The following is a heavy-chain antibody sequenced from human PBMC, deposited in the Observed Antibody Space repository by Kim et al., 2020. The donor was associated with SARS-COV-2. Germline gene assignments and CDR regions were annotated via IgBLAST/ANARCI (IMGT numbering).Heavy chain of an antibody. D-gene: IGHD1-26*01. Sequence: STYYADSVKGRFTISRDNSKNTLYLQMNSLRAEDTAVYYCAKDPSSGSYYWGQGTLVTVSS. CDR2: ST. J-gene: IGHJ4*02. V-gene: IGHV3-23*01. CDR3: AKDPSSGSYY.